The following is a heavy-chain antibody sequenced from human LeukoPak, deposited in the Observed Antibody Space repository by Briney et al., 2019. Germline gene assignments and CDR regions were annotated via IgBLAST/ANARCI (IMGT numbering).Heavy chain of an antibody. J-gene: IGHJ4*02. Sequence: PGGSLRLSCAASGFTFSSYCMHWVRQAPGKGLVWVSHINSDGNNTIYADSVKGRFTISRDNARNTLYLEMNRLRAEDTAVYYCARAHLVDTAMVGYWGQGTLVTVSS. V-gene: IGHV3-74*01. CDR3: ARAHLVDTAMVGY. D-gene: IGHD5-18*01. CDR2: INSDGNNT. CDR1: GFTFSSYC.